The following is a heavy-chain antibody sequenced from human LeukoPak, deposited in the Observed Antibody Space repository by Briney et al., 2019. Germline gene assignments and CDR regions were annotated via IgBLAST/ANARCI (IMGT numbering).Heavy chain of an antibody. Sequence: SQTLSLTCTVSGGSISSGSYYWSWIRQPAGKGLEWIGRIYTSGSTNYNPSLKSRVTISVDTSKNQFSLKLSSVTAADTAVYYCARMSGSYSLWYFDLWGRGTLVTVSS. CDR2: IYTSGST. D-gene: IGHD1-26*01. V-gene: IGHV4-61*02. J-gene: IGHJ2*01. CDR3: ARMSGSYSLWYFDL. CDR1: GGSISSGSYY.